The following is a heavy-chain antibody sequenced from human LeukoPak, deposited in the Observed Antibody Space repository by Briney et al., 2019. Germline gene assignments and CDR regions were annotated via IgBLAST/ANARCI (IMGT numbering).Heavy chain of an antibody. CDR3: ARESFAARWD. V-gene: IGHV3-30*02. CDR2: IRYDGSNK. CDR1: GFTFSSYG. J-gene: IGHJ4*02. Sequence: GGSLRLSCAASGFTFSSYGMHWVRQAPGKGLEWVAFIRYDGSNKYYADSVKGRFTVSRDNSKNSLYLQMNSLTAEDTAVYYCARESFAARWDWGQGTLVTVSS. D-gene: IGHD6-6*01.